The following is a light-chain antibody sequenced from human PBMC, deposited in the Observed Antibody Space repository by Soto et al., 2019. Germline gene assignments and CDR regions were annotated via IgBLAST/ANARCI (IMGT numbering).Light chain of an antibody. CDR3: TSHAGSNNYV. Sequence: QSVLTQPASVSGSPGQSITISCTGTSSDVGGYNYVSWYQQHPGKAPKLMIYEVSNRPSGVPDRFSGSKSGNTASRTVSGLQAEDEADYYCTSHAGSNNYVFGTGTKVTVL. CDR2: EVS. J-gene: IGLJ1*01. CDR1: SSDVGGYNY. V-gene: IGLV2-8*01.